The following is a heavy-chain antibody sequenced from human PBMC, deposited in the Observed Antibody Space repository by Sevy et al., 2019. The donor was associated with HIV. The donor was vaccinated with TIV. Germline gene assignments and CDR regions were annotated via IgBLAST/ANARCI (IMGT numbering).Heavy chain of an antibody. CDR3: ANRAGPIFDN. CDR2: ISDSGGYT. Sequence: GGSLRLSCVVSGFTFSNYYMSWVRQAPGKGLEWVSLISDSGGYTSYTDSVKGRFTISRDNSKNTLYLQMNSLRVEDTAIYYCANRAGPIFDNWGQGTLVTVSS. CDR1: GFTFSNYY. J-gene: IGHJ4*02. D-gene: IGHD6-19*01. V-gene: IGHV3-23*01.